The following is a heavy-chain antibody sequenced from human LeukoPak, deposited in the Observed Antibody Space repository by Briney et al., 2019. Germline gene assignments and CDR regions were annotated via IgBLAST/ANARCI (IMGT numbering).Heavy chain of an antibody. V-gene: IGHV3-23*01. CDR3: AKFYRATRGACDS. CDR1: GFTFGDYG. CDR2: ISGSDGST. Sequence: GGSLRLSCAASGFTFGDYGMSWVRQAPGKGLEWVSRISGSDGSTDYADSVKGRFTISRDNSKNTLYLQMNSLGAEDTAIYYCAKFYRATRGACDSWGQGTLVTVSS. D-gene: IGHD2-21*02. J-gene: IGHJ4*02.